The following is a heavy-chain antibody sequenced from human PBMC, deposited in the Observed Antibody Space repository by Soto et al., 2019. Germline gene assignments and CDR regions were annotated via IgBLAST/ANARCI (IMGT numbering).Heavy chain of an antibody. CDR2: IYYSGST. J-gene: IGHJ6*02. V-gene: IGHV4-30-4*01. D-gene: IGHD3-10*01. CDR3: ASSLWFGELTYYYGMDV. CDR1: GGSISSGDYY. Sequence: SETLSLTCTVSGGSISSGDYYWSWIRQPPGKGLEWIGYIYYSGSTYYNPSLNSRVTISVDTSKNQFSLKLSSVTAADTAVYYCASSLWFGELTYYYGMDVWGQGTTVTVSS.